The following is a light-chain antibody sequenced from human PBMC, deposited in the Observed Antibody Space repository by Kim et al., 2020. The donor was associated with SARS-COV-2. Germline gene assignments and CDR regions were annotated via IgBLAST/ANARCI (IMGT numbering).Light chain of an antibody. J-gene: IGLJ2*01. CDR1: SGHSTYA. V-gene: IGLV4-69*01. Sequence: QLVLTQSPSASASLGASVKLTCTLSSGHSTYAIAWHRRQPEKGPRFLMKLNSDGSHTMGDGIPDRFAGSSSGAERYLTIYSLQSEDEAEYFCQTWGSGIVVFGGGTQLTVL. CDR3: QTWGSGIVV. CDR2: LNSDGSH.